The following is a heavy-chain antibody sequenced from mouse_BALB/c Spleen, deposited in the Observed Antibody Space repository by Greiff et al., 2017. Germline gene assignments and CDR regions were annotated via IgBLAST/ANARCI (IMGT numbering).Heavy chain of an antibody. CDR1: GFAFSSYD. J-gene: IGHJ4*01. V-gene: IGHV5-12-1*01. Sequence: DVKLVESGGGLVKPGGSLKLSCAASGFAFSSYDMSWVRQTPEKRLEWVAYISRGGGSTYYPDTVKGRFTISRDNAKNTLYLQMSSLKSEDTAMYYCARHYGSSYNAMDYWGQGTSVTVSS. CDR2: ISRGGGST. CDR3: ARHYGSSYNAMDY. D-gene: IGHD1-1*01.